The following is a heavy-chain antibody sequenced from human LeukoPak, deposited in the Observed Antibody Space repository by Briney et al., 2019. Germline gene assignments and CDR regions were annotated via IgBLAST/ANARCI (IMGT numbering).Heavy chain of an antibody. V-gene: IGHV3-15*01. Sequence: KPGGSLRPSRLAVGFSLVNTGIGSVRQAPGKGLEWVGRIKSKTDRGTTDYAAPVKGRFTISRDDSKNTLYLQMNSLKTEYTAVYYCITDHTQGDWGQGTLVTVSS. D-gene: IGHD3-16*01. J-gene: IGHJ4*02. CDR2: IKSKTDRGTT. CDR3: ITDHTQGD. CDR1: GFSLVNTG.